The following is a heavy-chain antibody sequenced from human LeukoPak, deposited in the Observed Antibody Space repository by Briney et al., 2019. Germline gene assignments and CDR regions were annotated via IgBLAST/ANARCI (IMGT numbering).Heavy chain of an antibody. Sequence: GGSLRLSCAASGFTFSSYAMSWVRQAPGKGLEWVSSISSSGSYIYYADSVKGRFTISRDNAKNSLYLQINSLKAEDRAVYYCARDPYYGSNSRYYYYYGMDVWGQGTTVTVSS. CDR1: GFTFSSYA. CDR3: ARDPYYGSNSRYYYYYGMDV. CDR2: ISSSGSYI. V-gene: IGHV3-21*01. J-gene: IGHJ6*02. D-gene: IGHD4-23*01.